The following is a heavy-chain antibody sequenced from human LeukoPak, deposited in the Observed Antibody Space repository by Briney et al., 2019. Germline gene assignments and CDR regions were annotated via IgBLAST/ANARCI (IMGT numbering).Heavy chain of an antibody. J-gene: IGHJ6*02. D-gene: IGHD6-13*01. V-gene: IGHV4-59*01. CDR1: GGSINSYF. CDR3: ARSDSSPAGMDV. CDR2: IYNSGCT. Sequence: PSETLSLTCNVSGGSINSYFWSWIRQPPGKGLEWIGYIYNSGCTSYSPSLKSRVTISVDTSKNQFSLKLSSVTAVDTAVYYCARSDSSPAGMDVWGQGTTVTVSS.